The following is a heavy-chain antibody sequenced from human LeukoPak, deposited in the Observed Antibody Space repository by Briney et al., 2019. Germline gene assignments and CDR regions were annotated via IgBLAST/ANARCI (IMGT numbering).Heavy chain of an antibody. CDR2: ISAYNGYT. CDR3: ARDPYSGSPNWFDP. Sequence: ASVKVSCKASGYTFTNYGINWVRQAPGQGLEWMGWISAYNGYTNYAQKLQGRVTMTTDTSTSTAYMELRSLTFDDAAMYYCARDPYSGSPNWFDPWGQGTLVTVSS. V-gene: IGHV1-18*01. CDR1: GYTFTNYG. D-gene: IGHD1-26*01. J-gene: IGHJ5*02.